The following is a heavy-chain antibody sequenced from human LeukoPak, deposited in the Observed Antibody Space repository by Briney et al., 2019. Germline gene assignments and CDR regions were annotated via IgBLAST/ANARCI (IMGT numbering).Heavy chain of an antibody. J-gene: IGHJ6*03. CDR2: ISGSGGST. Sequence: GGSLRLSCAASGFTFSSYAMSWVRQAPGKGLEWVSAISGSGGSTYYADSVKGRFTISRDNSKNTLYLQMNSLRAEDTAVYYCAKGLEQQPSHQYDYYYMDVWGKGTTVTVSS. CDR1: GFTFSSYA. V-gene: IGHV3-23*01. CDR3: AKGLEQQPSHQYDYYYMDV. D-gene: IGHD6-13*01.